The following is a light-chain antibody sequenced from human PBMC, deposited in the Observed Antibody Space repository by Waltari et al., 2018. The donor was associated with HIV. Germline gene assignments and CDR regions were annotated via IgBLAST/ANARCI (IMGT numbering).Light chain of an antibody. Sequence: SPATLSLSPGERATLSCRASQTISGFLVWYQQKPGQAPRLVMYDTSTRATGIPARFSGSGSGTDFTLTISSLEPEDFAVYYCQQRKNWPLTFGGGTKLEIK. CDR1: QTISGF. CDR3: QQRKNWPLT. V-gene: IGKV3-11*01. CDR2: DTS. J-gene: IGKJ4*01.